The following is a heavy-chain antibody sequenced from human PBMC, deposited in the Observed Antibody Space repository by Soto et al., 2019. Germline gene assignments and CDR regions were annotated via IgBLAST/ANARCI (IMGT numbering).Heavy chain of an antibody. CDR2: IIPILGTA. Sequence: QVQLVQSGAEVKKPGSSVKVSCKASGGTFSSYAISWVRQAPGQGLEWMGGIIPILGTANYAQKFQGRVTITAYESTSRAYMELSRLRSEDTAVYYCARKTTSYYYDCSGTLPHAFDIWGQGTMVTVSS. D-gene: IGHD3-22*01. J-gene: IGHJ3*02. V-gene: IGHV1-69*01. CDR3: ARKTTSYYYDCSGTLPHAFDI. CDR1: GGTFSSYA.